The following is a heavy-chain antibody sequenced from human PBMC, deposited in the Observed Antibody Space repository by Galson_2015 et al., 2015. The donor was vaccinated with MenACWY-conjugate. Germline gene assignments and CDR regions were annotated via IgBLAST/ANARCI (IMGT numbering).Heavy chain of an antibody. V-gene: IGHV1-69*02. J-gene: IGHJ4*02. Sequence: SVKVSCKASGDTFDNYSINWVRQASGQGLEWMGKVVPAHDMLHYALKFQGRVSIFVDKAATTAYMDVTSLSSEDTAVYFCTRQSRDDFDSGRTPFDFWGQGTLVTVSS. CDR3: TRQSRDDFDSGRTPFDF. D-gene: IGHD3-9*01. CDR1: GDTFDNYS. CDR2: VVPAHDML.